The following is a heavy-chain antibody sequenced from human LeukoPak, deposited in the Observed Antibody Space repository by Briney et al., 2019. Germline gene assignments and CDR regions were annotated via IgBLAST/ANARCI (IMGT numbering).Heavy chain of an antibody. CDR2: ISGSDSST. Sequence: GGSLRLSCAASGFTFSSSAMSWVRQAPGKGLEWVSTISGSDSSTHYADALKGRFTISRDNSKNTLYLQVDSLRPDDTAVYYCAKRDNGGDSGIDYWGQGTLVTVSS. J-gene: IGHJ4*02. D-gene: IGHD4-23*01. CDR3: AKRDNGGDSGIDY. V-gene: IGHV3-23*01. CDR1: GFTFSSSA.